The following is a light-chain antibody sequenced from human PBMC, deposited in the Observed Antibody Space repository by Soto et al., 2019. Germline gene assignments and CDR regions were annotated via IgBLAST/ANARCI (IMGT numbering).Light chain of an antibody. J-gene: IGKJ4*01. CDR2: DAS. CDR1: QSVNKW. Sequence: DIVLTQSPATLSLSPGERATLSCRASQSVNKWLVWYQQKPGQAPRLLIYDASTRASDIPARFSGSGSGTDFTLTISSLEPDDFAVYYCQHRANWPLTFGGGTKVDIK. V-gene: IGKV3-11*01. CDR3: QHRANWPLT.